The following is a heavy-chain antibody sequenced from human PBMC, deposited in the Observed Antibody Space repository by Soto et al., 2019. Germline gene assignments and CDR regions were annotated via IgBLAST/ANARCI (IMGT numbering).Heavy chain of an antibody. V-gene: IGHV3-33*01. CDR1: GFTFSSYG. D-gene: IGHD3-9*01. CDR3: ARGRPHYDILTVYQPLFDY. Sequence: PGGSLRLSCAASGFTFSSYGMHWVRQAPGKGLEWVAVIWYDGSNKYYADSVKGRFTISRDNSKNTLYLQMNSLRAEDTAVYYCARGRPHYDILTVYQPLFDYWGQGTLVTVSS. CDR2: IWYDGSNK. J-gene: IGHJ4*02.